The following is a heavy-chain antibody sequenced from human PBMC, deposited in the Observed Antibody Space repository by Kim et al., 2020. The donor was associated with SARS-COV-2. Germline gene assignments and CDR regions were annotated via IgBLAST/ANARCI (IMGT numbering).Heavy chain of an antibody. CDR2: TYYRSKWYN. D-gene: IGHD6-13*01. CDR1: GDSVSSNSAA. CDR3: ARGDTEPNSSSWSLGYSAY. Sequence: SQTLSLTRAISGDSVSSNSAAWNWIRQSPSRGLEWLGRTYYRSKWYNDYAVSVKSRITINPDTSKNQFSLQLNSVTPEDTAVYYCARGDTEPNSSSWSLGYSAYSGQGTLLTVSS. V-gene: IGHV6-1*01. J-gene: IGHJ1*01.